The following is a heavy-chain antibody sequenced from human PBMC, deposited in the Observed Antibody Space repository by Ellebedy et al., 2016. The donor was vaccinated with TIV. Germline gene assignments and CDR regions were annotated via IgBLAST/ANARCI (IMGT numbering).Heavy chain of an antibody. J-gene: IGHJ4*02. CDR2: IKQDGSEK. Sequence: PGGSLRLSCAAFGFTFSTYVMHWVRQAPGKGLEWVANIKQDGSEKYYVDSVKGRFTISRDNAKNSLYLQMNSLRAEETAVYYCAIRGRYWGQGTLVTVSS. D-gene: IGHD3-10*01. V-gene: IGHV3-7*03. CDR1: GFTFSTYV. CDR3: AIRGRY.